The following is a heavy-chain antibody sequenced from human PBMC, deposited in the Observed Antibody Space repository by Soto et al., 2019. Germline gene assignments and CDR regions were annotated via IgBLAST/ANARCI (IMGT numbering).Heavy chain of an antibody. J-gene: IGHJ4*02. Sequence: TGGSLRLSCAASEFTVSSNYMTWVRQAPGKGLEWVSVIYSGGSTYYADSVKGRFTISRDNSKNTLYLQMNSLRAEDTAVYYCASTNYGSGSYSDSWGQGTLVTSPQ. V-gene: IGHV3-53*01. CDR2: IYSGGST. D-gene: IGHD3-10*01. CDR1: EFTVSSNY. CDR3: ASTNYGSGSYSDS.